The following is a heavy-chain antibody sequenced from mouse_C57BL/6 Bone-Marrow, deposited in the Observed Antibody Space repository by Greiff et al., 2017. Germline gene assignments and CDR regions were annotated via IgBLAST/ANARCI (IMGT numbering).Heavy chain of an antibody. V-gene: IGHV1-69*01. CDR1: GYTFTSYW. CDR2: LDPSDSYT. J-gene: IGHJ1*03. CDR3: AREGVTTSYWYFDV. Sequence: VQLQQPGAELVMPGASVKLSCKASGYTFTSYWMHWVKQRPGQGLEWIGELDPSDSYTNYNQKFKGKSTLTVDKSSSTAYMQLSSLTSEDSAVYYCAREGVTTSYWYFDVWGKGTTVTVSS. D-gene: IGHD2-2*01.